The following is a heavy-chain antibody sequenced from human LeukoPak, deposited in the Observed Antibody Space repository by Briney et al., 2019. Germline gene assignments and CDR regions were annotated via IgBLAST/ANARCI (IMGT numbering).Heavy chain of an antibody. CDR3: ARGEVYYDSSGYRRLDS. CDR2: ISSNGANT. D-gene: IGHD3-22*01. V-gene: IGHV3-64*01. J-gene: IGHJ4*02. Sequence: GGSLRLSCEASGFIFSNHAMHWVRQAPGKGLEYLSGISSNGANTFYVKSIKDRFTISRDNSKNTLFLQMGSLRAEDVAVYYCARGEVYYDSSGYRRLDSWGQGTLVTASS. CDR1: GFIFSNHA.